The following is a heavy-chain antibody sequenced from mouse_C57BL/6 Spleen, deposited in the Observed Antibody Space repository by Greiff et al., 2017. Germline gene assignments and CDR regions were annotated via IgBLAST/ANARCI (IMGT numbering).Heavy chain of an antibody. CDR1: GYTFTDYY. Sequence: EVQLQQSGPELVKPGASVKISCKASGYTFTDYYMNWVKQSHGKSREGIGDINPKNGGTSDNQKFKGKATLTVDKSSSTAYMELRSLTSEDSAVYYCASYDSFAYWGQGTLVAVSA. CDR2: INPKNGGT. J-gene: IGHJ3*01. V-gene: IGHV1-26*01. CDR3: ASYDSFAY. D-gene: IGHD2-4*01.